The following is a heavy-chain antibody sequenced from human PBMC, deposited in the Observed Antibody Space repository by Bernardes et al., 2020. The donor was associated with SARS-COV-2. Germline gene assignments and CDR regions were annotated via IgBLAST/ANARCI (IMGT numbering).Heavy chain of an antibody. D-gene: IGHD6-13*01. V-gene: IGHV3-73*01. CDR1: GFTFSGSA. J-gene: IGHJ3*02. Sequence: GGSLRLSCAASGFTFSGSAMYWVRQASGKGLEWVGRIRSKANSYATAYAASVKGRFTISRDDSKNTAYLQMNSLKTEDTALYYCTRVPPYSNSWWDAFDIWGPGTTVTVSS. CDR3: TRVPPYSNSWWDAFDI. CDR2: IRSKANSYAT.